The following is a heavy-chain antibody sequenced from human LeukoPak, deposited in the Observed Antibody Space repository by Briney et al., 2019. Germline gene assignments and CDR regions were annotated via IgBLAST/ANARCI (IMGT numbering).Heavy chain of an antibody. V-gene: IGHV4-59*06. CDR2: IYYSGST. D-gene: IGHD5-24*01. Sequence: SETLSLTCTVSGGSISSYYWSWIRQTPGKGLEWIGYIYYSGSTYYNPSLKSRVTISVDTSKNQFSLKLSSVTAADTAVYYCARDKTSDNWFDPWGQGTLVTVSS. CDR3: ARDKTSDNWFDP. J-gene: IGHJ5*02. CDR1: GGSISSYY.